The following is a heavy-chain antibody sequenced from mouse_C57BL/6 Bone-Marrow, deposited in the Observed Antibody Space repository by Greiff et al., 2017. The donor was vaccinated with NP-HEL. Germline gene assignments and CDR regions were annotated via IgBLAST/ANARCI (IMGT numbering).Heavy chain of an antibody. CDR3: ARAPVFAY. J-gene: IGHJ3*01. CDR2: ISYDGSN. Sequence: EVQVVESGPGLVKPSQSLSLTCSVTGYSITSGYYWNWIRQFPGNKLEWMGYISYDGSNNYNPSLKNRISITRDTSKNQFFLKLNSVTTEDTATYYCARAPVFAYWGQGTLVTVSA. CDR1: GYSITSGYY. V-gene: IGHV3-6*01.